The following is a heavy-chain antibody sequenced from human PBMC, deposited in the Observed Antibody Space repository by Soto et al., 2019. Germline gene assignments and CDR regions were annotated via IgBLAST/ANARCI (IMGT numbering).Heavy chain of an antibody. D-gene: IGHD6-6*01. V-gene: IGHV1-3*01. Sequence: ASVKVSCKASGYTFTSYAMHWVRQTPGQRLEWMGWINAGNGNTKYSQKFQGRVTITRDTSASTAYMELSSLRSEDTAVYYCARDPITVEYSSPDFKGRYGMDVWGQGTTVTVSS. CDR3: ARDPITVEYSSPDFKGRYGMDV. CDR1: GYTFTSYA. J-gene: IGHJ6*02. CDR2: INAGNGNT.